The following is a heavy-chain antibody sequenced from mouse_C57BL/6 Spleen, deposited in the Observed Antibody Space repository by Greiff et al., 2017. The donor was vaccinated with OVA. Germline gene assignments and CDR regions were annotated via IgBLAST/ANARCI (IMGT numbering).Heavy chain of an antibody. CDR2: IDPSDSYT. CDR3: AREPRDSSGYHYYAMDY. V-gene: IGHV1-69*01. D-gene: IGHD3-2*02. CDR1: GYTFTSYW. J-gene: IGHJ4*01. Sequence: VQLQQPGAELVMPGASVKLSCKASGYTFTSYWMHWVKQRPGQGLEWIGEIDPSDSYTNYNQKFKGKSTLTVDKSSSTAYMQLSSLTSEDSAVYYCAREPRDSSGYHYYAMDYWGQGTSVTVSS.